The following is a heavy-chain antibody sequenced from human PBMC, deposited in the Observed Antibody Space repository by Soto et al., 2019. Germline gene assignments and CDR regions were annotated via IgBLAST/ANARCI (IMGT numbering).Heavy chain of an antibody. CDR2: VSASGLNT. CDR3: AKEGEYSSGWDNFDY. V-gene: IGHV3-23*01. CDR1: GFTFSTYA. Sequence: GGSLRLSCAASGFTFSTYAMAWVRQAPGKGLEWVSGVSASGLNTDYADPVKGRFTISRDNSKNTLYLQMNSLRAEDTAVYYCAKEGEYSSGWDNFDYWGQGTLVTVSS. J-gene: IGHJ4*02. D-gene: IGHD6-19*01.